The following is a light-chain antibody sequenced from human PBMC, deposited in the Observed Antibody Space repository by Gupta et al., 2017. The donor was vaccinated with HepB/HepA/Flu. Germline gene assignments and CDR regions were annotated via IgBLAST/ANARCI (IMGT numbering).Light chain of an antibody. J-gene: IGKJ1*01. V-gene: IGKV3-20*01. Sequence: DIVLTQSPGTLSLSPGERGTLSCRARQSVSNTHLAWYQQNPGQAPRLPIYGASSRATGIPDRFSGSGSGTEFTLTIRRLEPEDFAVYNCQQYWSSPWTFGQGTXVEIK. CDR3: QQYWSSPWT. CDR2: GAS. CDR1: QSVSNTH.